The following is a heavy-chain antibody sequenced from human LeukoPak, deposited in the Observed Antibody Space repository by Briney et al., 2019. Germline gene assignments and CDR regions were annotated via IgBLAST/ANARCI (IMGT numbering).Heavy chain of an antibody. Sequence: GSLRLSCAASGFTFSSYSMNWVRQAPGRGLEWVSFISSMSTTIYNADSVKGRFTISRDNARNSLFLQMNSLRDEDTAVYYCATLGYGMDVWGQGTTVTVS. V-gene: IGHV3-48*02. J-gene: IGHJ6*02. CDR3: ATLGYGMDV. CDR1: GFTFSSYS. CDR2: ISSMSTTI.